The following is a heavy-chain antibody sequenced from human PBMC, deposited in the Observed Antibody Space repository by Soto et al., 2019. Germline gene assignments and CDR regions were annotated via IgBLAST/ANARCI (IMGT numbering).Heavy chain of an antibody. D-gene: IGHD3-10*01. CDR3: AKGAPTGTFSDY. Sequence: EVQLVESGGGLVQPGESLRLSCTASGVTFNYAWMSWVRQAPGNGLEWVARIRTKTDDEATDYAAPVKGRFSVSRDDSKNTVHLQMNSLKTEDTAVYDFAKGAPTGTFSDYWGQGILVTVAS. CDR2: IRTKTDDEAT. J-gene: IGHJ4*02. V-gene: IGHV3-15*01. CDR1: GVTFNYAW.